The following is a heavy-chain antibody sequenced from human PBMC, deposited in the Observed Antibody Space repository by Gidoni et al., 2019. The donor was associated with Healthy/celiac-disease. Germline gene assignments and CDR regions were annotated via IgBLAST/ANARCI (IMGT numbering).Heavy chain of an antibody. CDR3: ARGYSYGIYYYYGMDV. CDR1: GFTVSGNY. J-gene: IGHJ6*02. V-gene: IGHV3-66*02. Sequence: EVQLVESGGGLVQPGGSLRLTCAASGFTVSGNYMSWLRQASGKGLGWVSVIYSGGSTYYADSVKGRFTISRDNSKNTLYLQMNSLRAEDTAVYYCARGYSYGIYYYYGMDVWGQGTTVTVSS. D-gene: IGHD5-18*01. CDR2: IYSGGST.